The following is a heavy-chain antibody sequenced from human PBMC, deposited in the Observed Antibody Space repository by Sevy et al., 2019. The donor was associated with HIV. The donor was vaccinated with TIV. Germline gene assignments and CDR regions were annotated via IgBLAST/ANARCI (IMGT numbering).Heavy chain of an antibody. Sequence: GGSLRLSCAASGFTFSSHGMHWVRQAPGKGLEWVAVKSYDGSYKSYGDSVKGRFTISRDDSKNTLYLQMNSLRPEDTAVYYCARDSGYSINWYPAYWGQGTLVTVSS. CDR2: KSYDGSYK. CDR1: GFTFSSHG. D-gene: IGHD6-13*01. CDR3: ARDSGYSINWYPAY. J-gene: IGHJ4*02. V-gene: IGHV3-30*03.